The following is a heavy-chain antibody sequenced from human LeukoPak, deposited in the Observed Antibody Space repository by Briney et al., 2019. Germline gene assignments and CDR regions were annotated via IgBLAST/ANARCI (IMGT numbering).Heavy chain of an antibody. CDR3: AKTTVRGVLISSLDY. Sequence: GGSLRLSCAASGFTFSSYAMNWVRQAPGKGLEWVSTVSGSGTSTYYADSVKGRFTISRDNSKNTLYLQMNSLKAEDTALYYCAKTTVRGVLISSLDYWGQGTLVTVSP. D-gene: IGHD3-10*02. CDR1: GFTFSSYA. CDR2: VSGSGTST. J-gene: IGHJ4*02. V-gene: IGHV3-23*01.